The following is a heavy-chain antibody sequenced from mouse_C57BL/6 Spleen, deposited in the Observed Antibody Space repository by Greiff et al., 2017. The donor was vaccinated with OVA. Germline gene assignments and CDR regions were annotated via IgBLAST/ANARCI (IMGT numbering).Heavy chain of an antibody. D-gene: IGHD1-1*01. CDR1: GFNFTDYY. CDR3: ARRGGNSYGYFDY. CDR2: IDPVDGET. Sequence: EVQLQQSGAELVKPGASVKLSCTASGFNFTDYYMHWVKQRPEQGLEWIGRIDPVDGETKYAPKFQGKSTITADTSSNTAYLQLSSLTSEDTAVYYCARRGGNSYGYFDYWGQGTTLTVSS. J-gene: IGHJ2*01. V-gene: IGHV14-2*01.